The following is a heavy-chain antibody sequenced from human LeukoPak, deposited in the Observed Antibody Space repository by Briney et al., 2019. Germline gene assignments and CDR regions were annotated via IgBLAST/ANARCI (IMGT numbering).Heavy chain of an antibody. Sequence: GGSLRLSCAASGFTFSSYAMHWVRQAPGKGLEWVAVISYDGSNKYYADSVKGRFTISRDNSKNTLYLQMNSLRAGDTAVYYCARDGPSETPYYYYYYMDVWGEGTTVTVSS. J-gene: IGHJ6*03. CDR1: GFTFSSYA. CDR3: ARDGPSETPYYYYYYMDV. V-gene: IGHV3-30*04. CDR2: ISYDGSNK.